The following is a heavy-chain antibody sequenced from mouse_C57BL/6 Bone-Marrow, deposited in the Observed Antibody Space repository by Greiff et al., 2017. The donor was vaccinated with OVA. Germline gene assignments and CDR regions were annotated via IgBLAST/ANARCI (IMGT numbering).Heavy chain of an antibody. CDR2: SRNKANDYTT. Sequence: EVHLVESGGGLVQSGRSLRLSCATSGFTFSDFYMEWVRQAPGKGLEWIAASRNKANDYTTEYSASVKGRFIVSRDTSQSILYLQMNALRAEDTAIYYCARGDGYGYAMDYWGQGTSGTVSS. J-gene: IGHJ4*01. V-gene: IGHV7-1*01. D-gene: IGHD2-2*01. CDR1: GFTFSDFY. CDR3: ARGDGYGYAMDY.